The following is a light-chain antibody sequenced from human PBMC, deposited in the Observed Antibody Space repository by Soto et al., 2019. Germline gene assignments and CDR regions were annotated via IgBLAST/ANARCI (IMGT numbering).Light chain of an antibody. Sequence: DTQMTQSPSTLSASVGDRGTITCRASQSVRSWLAWYQQKPGKAPNLMIYDASSLQGGVPSRFSGSGSGTEFTLTISSLQPDDFATYYCQQYNTYPYXFGQGXXLEIK. V-gene: IGKV1-5*01. CDR2: DAS. CDR1: QSVRSW. J-gene: IGKJ2*01. CDR3: QQYNTYPYX.